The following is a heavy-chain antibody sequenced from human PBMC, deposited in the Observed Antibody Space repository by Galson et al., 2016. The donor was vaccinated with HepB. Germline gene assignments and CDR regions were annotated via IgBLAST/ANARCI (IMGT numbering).Heavy chain of an antibody. V-gene: IGHV3-21*01. CDR1: GFTFSSYS. J-gene: IGHJ6*02. Sequence: SLRLSCAVSGFTFSSYSMSWVRQAPGKGLEWVSFVSIGSTHIYYADSVKGRFTVSRDNAKNSVYLQMNSLRAEDTAIYYCARESGIAVAWNPFHYYYYGMDVWGQGTTVTVSS. D-gene: IGHD6-19*01. CDR3: ARESGIAVAWNPFHYYYYGMDV. CDR2: VSIGSTHI.